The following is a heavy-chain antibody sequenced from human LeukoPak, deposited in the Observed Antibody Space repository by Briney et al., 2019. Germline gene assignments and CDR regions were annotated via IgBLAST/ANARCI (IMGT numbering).Heavy chain of an antibody. CDR2: IKSKTDGGTR. D-gene: IGHD3-3*01. CDR3: TTAWLTDYDFWSGCYQKYYFDY. CDR1: GFTFSYAW. V-gene: IGHV3-15*01. J-gene: IGHJ4*02. Sequence: GGSLRLSCEASGFTFSYAWMSWVRQAPGKGLEWVGRIKSKTDGGTRDYAAPVKGRFTISRDDSKNTLYLQMNSLKTEDTAVYYCTTAWLTDYDFWSGCYQKYYFDYWGQGTLVTVSS.